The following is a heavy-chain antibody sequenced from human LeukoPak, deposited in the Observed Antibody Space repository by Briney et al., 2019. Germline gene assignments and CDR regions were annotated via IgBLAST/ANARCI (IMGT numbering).Heavy chain of an antibody. J-gene: IGHJ4*02. CDR1: GGSFSGYY. V-gene: IGHV4-34*01. Sequence: SETLSLTCAVYGGSFSGYYWSWIRQPPGKGLEWIGEINHSGSTNYNPSLKSRVTISVDTSKNQFSLKLSSVTAADTAVYYCARPSKPGYSSGWPFDYWGQGTLVTVSS. CDR3: ARPSKPGYSSGWPFDY. CDR2: INHSGST. D-gene: IGHD6-19*01.